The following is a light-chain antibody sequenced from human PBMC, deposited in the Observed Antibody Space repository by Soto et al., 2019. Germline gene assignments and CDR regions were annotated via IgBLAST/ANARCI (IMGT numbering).Light chain of an antibody. V-gene: IGKV1-5*03. CDR2: KAS. Sequence: DIQLTQSPSTLSGSVGDTITRTCRASQSISTWLAWYQQEPGKAPKLLIHKASSLQSGVPSRFSGSGSGTDFTLTISSLHPDDFATYYCQQYNSYSPTFGKGTKVDIK. CDR1: QSISTW. CDR3: QQYNSYSPT. J-gene: IGKJ1*01.